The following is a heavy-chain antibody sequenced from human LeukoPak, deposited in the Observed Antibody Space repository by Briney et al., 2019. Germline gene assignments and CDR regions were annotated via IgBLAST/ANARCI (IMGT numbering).Heavy chain of an antibody. CDR1: GFTFSSYG. CDR2: IRYDGSIE. D-gene: IGHD3-22*01. V-gene: IGHV3-30*02. Sequence: GGSLRLSCVASGFTFSSYGMHWVRQAPGKGLEWVAFIRYDGSIEYYADSVKGRFTISRDNSKHTLYLQMNSLRAEDTAVYYCAKYYDISGYWDSDFDYWAQGTLVTVSS. CDR3: AKYYDISGYWDSDFDY. J-gene: IGHJ4*02.